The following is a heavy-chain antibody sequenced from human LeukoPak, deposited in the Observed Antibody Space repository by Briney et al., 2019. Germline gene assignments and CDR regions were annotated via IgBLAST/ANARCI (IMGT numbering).Heavy chain of an antibody. CDR3: ARGLRIMITFGGVFDY. D-gene: IGHD3-16*01. CDR1: GGSVSSSSYY. CDR2: IYYSGST. J-gene: IGHJ4*02. Sequence: SETLSLTCTVSGGSVSSSSYYWGWIRQPPGKGLEWIGSIYYSGSTYYNSSLKSRVTISVDTSKNQFSLKLSSVTAADTAVYYCARGLRIMITFGGVFDYWGQGTLVTVSS. V-gene: IGHV4-39*07.